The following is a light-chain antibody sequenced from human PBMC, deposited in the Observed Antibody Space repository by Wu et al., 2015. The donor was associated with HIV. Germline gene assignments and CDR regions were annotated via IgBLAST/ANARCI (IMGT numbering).Light chain of an antibody. CDR2: GAS. V-gene: IGKV3-15*01. CDR1: QSVGSN. J-gene: IGKJ1*01. CDR3: QQYNNWPGT. Sequence: EIVMTQSPATLSVSPGERATLSCRASQSVGSNLAWYQQKPGQAPRLLIYGASTRATGIPARFSGSGSGTESTLTISSMQSEDFAVYYCQQYNNWPGTFGQGTKVEIK.